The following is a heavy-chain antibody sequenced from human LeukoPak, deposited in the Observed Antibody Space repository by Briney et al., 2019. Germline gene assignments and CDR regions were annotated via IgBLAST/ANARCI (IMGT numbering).Heavy chain of an antibody. CDR2: IYYSGST. CDR1: GGSISSSSYY. J-gene: IGHJ4*02. CDR3: ARKTGSIAVGFDY. D-gene: IGHD6-6*01. V-gene: IGHV4-39*07. Sequence: SETLSLTCTVSGGSISSSSYYWGWIRQPPGKGLEWIGSIYYSGSTNYNPSLKSRVTISVDTSKNQFSLKLSSVTAADTAVYYCARKTGSIAVGFDYWGQGTLVTVSS.